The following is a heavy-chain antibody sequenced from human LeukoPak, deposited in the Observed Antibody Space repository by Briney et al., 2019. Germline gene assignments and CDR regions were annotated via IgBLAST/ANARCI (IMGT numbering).Heavy chain of an antibody. CDR1: GFTFDDYA. J-gene: IGHJ4*02. CDR2: ITWNSDNI. CDR3: ARDRSGSYWDGTFDY. D-gene: IGHD1-26*01. V-gene: IGHV3-9*01. Sequence: GGSLRLSCAASGFTFDDYAMHWVRQAPGKGLEWVSGITWNSDNIEYADSVKGRFTISRDNAKNSLYLQMNSLRAEDTAVYYCARDRSGSYWDGTFDYWGQGTLVTVSS.